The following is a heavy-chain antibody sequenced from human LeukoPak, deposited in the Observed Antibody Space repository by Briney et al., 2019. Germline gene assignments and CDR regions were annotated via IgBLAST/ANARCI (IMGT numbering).Heavy chain of an antibody. Sequence: SETLSLTCTVSGGSISSYYWSWIRQPAGKGLEWIGSIYYSGSTYYNPSLKSRVTISVDTSKNQFSLKLSSVTAADTAVYYCARHVRSPGALYYMDVWGKGTTVTVSS. D-gene: IGHD3-10*02. CDR2: IYYSGST. CDR3: ARHVRSPGALYYMDV. J-gene: IGHJ6*03. CDR1: GGSISSYY. V-gene: IGHV4-59*05.